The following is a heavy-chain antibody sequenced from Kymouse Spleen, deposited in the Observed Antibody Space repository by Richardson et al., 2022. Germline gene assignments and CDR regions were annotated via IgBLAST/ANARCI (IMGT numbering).Heavy chain of an antibody. Sequence: QLQLQESGPGLVKPSETLSLTCTVSGGSISSSSYYWGWIRQPPGKGLEWIGSIYYSGSTYYNPSLKSRVTISVDTSKNQFSLKLSSVTAADTAVYYCARRGYSSGWYEGYYYGMDVWGQGTTVTVSS. CDR1: GGSISSSSYY. J-gene: IGHJ6*02. V-gene: IGHV4-39*01. CDR3: ARRGYSSGWYEGYYYGMDV. CDR2: IYYSGST. D-gene: IGHD6-19*01.